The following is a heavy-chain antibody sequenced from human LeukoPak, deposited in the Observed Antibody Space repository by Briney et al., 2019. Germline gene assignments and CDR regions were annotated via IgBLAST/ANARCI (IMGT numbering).Heavy chain of an antibody. CDR2: IYYSGST. Sequence: SETLSLTCTVSGGSISSSSYYWGWIRQPPGKGLEWIGSIYYSGSTYYNPSLKSRVTISVDTPKNQFSLKLSSVTAADTAVYYCARIRDGYNDAYDIWGQGTMVTVSS. J-gene: IGHJ3*02. CDR1: GGSISSSSYY. CDR3: ARIRDGYNDAYDI. V-gene: IGHV4-39*07. D-gene: IGHD5-24*01.